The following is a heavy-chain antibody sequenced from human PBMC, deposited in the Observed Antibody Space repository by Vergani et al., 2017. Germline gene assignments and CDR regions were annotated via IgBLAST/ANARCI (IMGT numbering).Heavy chain of an antibody. Sequence: QVQLQESGPGLVKPSQTLSLTCTVSGGSISSGSYYWSWIRQPAGKGLEWIGRIYTSGSTNYNPSLKSRVTISVDTSKNQFSLKLSSVTAADTAVYYCARDGIALYWYFDLWAVAPWSLSPQ. V-gene: IGHV4-61*02. CDR1: GGSISSGSYY. CDR2: IYTSGST. J-gene: IGHJ2*01. CDR3: ARDGIALYWYFDL. D-gene: IGHD6-13*01.